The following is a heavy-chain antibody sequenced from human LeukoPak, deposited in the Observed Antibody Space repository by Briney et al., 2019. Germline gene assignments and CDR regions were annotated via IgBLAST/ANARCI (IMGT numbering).Heavy chain of an antibody. CDR2: ISGNGGST. J-gene: IGHJ6*03. V-gene: IGHV3-64*01. Sequence: QPGGSLRLSCAASGFTFTNHAMQWVRQAPGKGLEYVSAISGNGGSTYYANSVKGRFTISRDNSKNTVYLQMDSLRAEDMAVYYCAGAGVIRYVAWLINYYMDVWGKGTTVTVSS. D-gene: IGHD3-9*01. CDR1: GFTFTNHA. CDR3: AGAGVIRYVAWLINYYMDV.